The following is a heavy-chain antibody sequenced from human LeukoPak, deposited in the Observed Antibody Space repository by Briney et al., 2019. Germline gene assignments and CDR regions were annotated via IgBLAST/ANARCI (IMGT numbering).Heavy chain of an antibody. CDR1: GFTFSSYS. CDR2: ITTSSSYI. CDR3: ARDLGGYSYGSHFDY. Sequence: GGSLRLSCAASGFTFSSYSLNWVRQAQGKGLEWVSSITTSSSYIYYADSVKGRFTISRDNAKNSLYLQMNSLRAEDTAVYYCARDLGGYSYGSHFDYWGQGTLVTVSS. J-gene: IGHJ4*02. V-gene: IGHV3-21*01. D-gene: IGHD5-18*01.